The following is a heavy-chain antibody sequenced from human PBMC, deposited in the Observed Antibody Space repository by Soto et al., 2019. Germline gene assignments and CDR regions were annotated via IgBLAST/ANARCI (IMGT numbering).Heavy chain of an antibody. CDR1: AFSFSTYA. CDR3: AKDLPCMTMIVAVNDACDI. Sequence: GSLRLSCASSAFSFSTYAMSWVRQAPGKGLEWVSGIDGSGGSTFYADSVKGRFTISRDNSKNTLYLQMNSLRAEDTAVYYCAKDLPCMTMIVAVNDACDIPSHGT. CDR2: IDGSGGST. J-gene: IGHJ3*02. D-gene: IGHD3-22*01. V-gene: IGHV3-23*01.